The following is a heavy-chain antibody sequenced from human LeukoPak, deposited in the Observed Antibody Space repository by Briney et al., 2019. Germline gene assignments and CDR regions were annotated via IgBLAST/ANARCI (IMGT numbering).Heavy chain of an antibody. V-gene: IGHV3-23*01. CDR3: ARATWYCSSTSCYGDYYYGMDV. CDR2: ISGSCGST. D-gene: IGHD2-2*01. Sequence: GGSLRLSCAASGFTFNSYAMSWVRQAPGKGPEWVSGISGSCGSTYYADSVKGRFTISRDNSKYTLYLQMNSLRAEDTAVYDCARATWYCSSTSCYGDYYYGMDVWGQGTAVTVSS. J-gene: IGHJ6*02. CDR1: GFTFNSYA.